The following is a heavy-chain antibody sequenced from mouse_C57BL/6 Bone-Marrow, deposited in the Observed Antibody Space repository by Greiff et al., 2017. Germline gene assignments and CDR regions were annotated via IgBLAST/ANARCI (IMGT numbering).Heavy chain of an antibody. D-gene: IGHD2-4*01. V-gene: IGHV1-69*01. Sequence: VQLQQPGAELVMPGASVKLSCKASGYTFTSYWMHWVKQRPGQGLEWIGEIDPSDSYTNYNQKFKGKSTLTVDKSSSTAYMQLSSLTSEDSAVYYCARNDYDGFSYGGQGTRVTVSA. CDR1: GYTFTSYW. J-gene: IGHJ3*01. CDR2: IDPSDSYT. CDR3: ARNDYDGFSY.